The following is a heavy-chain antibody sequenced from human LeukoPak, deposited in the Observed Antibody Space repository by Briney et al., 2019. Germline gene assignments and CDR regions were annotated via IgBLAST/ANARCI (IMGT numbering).Heavy chain of an antibody. V-gene: IGHV3-30*18. J-gene: IGHJ6*02. D-gene: IGHD5-24*01. CDR3: ANCRRDGYNQWYYGVDV. CDR2: ISYDGSYK. Sequence: GGSLRLSCAASGFTFSSYGMHWVRQAPGKGLEWVAVISYDGSYKYYADSVKGRFTISRDDSKNTLYLQMNSLRAEDTAVYYCANCRRDGYNQWYYGVDVWGQGTTVTVSS. CDR1: GFTFSSYG.